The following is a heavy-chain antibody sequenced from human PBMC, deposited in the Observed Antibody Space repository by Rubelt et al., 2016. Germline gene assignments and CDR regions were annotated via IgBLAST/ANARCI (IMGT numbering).Heavy chain of an antibody. CDR1: GYTFTSYG. CDR3: ARGVEYYYGSGTNWFDP. V-gene: IGHV1-18*01. D-gene: IGHD3-10*01. CDR2: ISAYNGNT. J-gene: IGHJ5*02. Sequence: QVQLVQSGAEVKKPGASVKVSCKASGYTFTSYGISWARQAPGQGLEWMGWISAYNGNTNYAPKLQGRVTMTPDTSTSTAYMELRSLRSEDTAVYYCARGVEYYYGSGTNWFDPWGQGTLVTVSS.